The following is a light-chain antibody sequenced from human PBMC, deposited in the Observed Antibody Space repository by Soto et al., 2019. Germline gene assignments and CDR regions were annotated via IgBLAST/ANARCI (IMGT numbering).Light chain of an antibody. Sequence: QAVVTQPPSASGSPGQSVTISCTGSSSDVGDYNYVSWYQQPPGKAPKLIIYEVSKRPSEVPDRFSGSKSGNTASLTVSGLQAEDEADYYCSSYAGSKNYVIFGGGTKLTVL. CDR2: EVS. J-gene: IGLJ2*01. V-gene: IGLV2-8*01. CDR3: SSYAGSKNYVI. CDR1: SSDVGDYNY.